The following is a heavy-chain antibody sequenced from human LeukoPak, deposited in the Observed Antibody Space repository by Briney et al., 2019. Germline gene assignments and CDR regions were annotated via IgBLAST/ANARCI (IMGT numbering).Heavy chain of an antibody. D-gene: IGHD3-3*01. J-gene: IGHJ3*02. Sequence: ASVTVSCTSSGYSFTTYYMHWLRQAPGQGLEWMGGIIPIFGTANYAQKFQGRVAITADKSTSTAYMELSSLRSEDTAVYYCARDKGLIFGVVIGAFDIWGQGTMVTVSS. CDR1: GYSFTTYY. CDR2: IIPIFGTA. V-gene: IGHV1-69*06. CDR3: ARDKGLIFGVVIGAFDI.